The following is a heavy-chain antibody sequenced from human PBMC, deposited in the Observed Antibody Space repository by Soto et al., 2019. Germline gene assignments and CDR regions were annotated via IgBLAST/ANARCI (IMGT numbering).Heavy chain of an antibody. CDR2: IYWDDDK. CDR1: GFSLSTSEVG. V-gene: IGHV2-5*02. D-gene: IGHD6-19*01. CDR3: AHAPGIAVTTNWFDP. J-gene: IGHJ5*02. Sequence: ESGPTLVNPTQTLTLTCTFSGFSLSTSEVGVGWIRQPPGKALQWLALIYWDDDKRYSPSLKSRLTITKDTSKNQVVLTMTNMDPVDTATYYCAHAPGIAVTTNWFDPWGQGILVTVSS.